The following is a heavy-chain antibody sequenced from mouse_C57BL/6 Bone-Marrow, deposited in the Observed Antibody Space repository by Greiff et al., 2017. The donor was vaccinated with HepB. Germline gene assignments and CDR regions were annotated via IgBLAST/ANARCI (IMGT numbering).Heavy chain of an antibody. J-gene: IGHJ4*01. CDR3: ARGVWMDY. D-gene: IGHD2-10*02. CDR2: SRNKANDYTT. Sequence: EVKLMESGGGLVQSGRSLRLSCATSGFTFSDFYMEGVRQAPRKGLEWIAASRNKANDYTTEYSASVKGRFIVSRDTSQSILYLQMNALRAEDTAIYYCARGVWMDYWGQGTSVTVSS. V-gene: IGHV7-1*01. CDR1: GFTFSDFY.